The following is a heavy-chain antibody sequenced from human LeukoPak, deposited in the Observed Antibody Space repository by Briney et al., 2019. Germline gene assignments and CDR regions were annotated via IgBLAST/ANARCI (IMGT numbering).Heavy chain of an antibody. Sequence: GSSVKVSCKASGGTFSSYAISWVRQAPGQGLEWMGWSNPNSGGTNYAQKFQGRVTMTRDTSISTAYMELSRVRSDDTAVYYCAREYSRYSGTYYDYWGQGTLVTVSS. D-gene: IGHD5-12*01. V-gene: IGHV1-2*02. CDR3: AREYSRYSGTYYDY. CDR2: SNPNSGGT. J-gene: IGHJ4*02. CDR1: GGTFSSYA.